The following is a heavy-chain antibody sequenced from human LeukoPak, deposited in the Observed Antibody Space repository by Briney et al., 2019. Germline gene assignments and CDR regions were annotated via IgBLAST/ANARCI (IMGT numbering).Heavy chain of an antibody. Sequence: SETLSLTCSVSGDSITSNYWTWIRQPPGKGLEWIGYISYSGSTKYNPSLKGRLTISADTSKNHFSLKLTSVTAADTAMYYCARPSSIAATGGLDGFDIWGQGTLVTVSS. V-gene: IGHV4-59*08. CDR1: GDSITSNY. CDR2: ISYSGST. D-gene: IGHD6-13*01. CDR3: ARPSSIAATGGLDGFDI. J-gene: IGHJ3*02.